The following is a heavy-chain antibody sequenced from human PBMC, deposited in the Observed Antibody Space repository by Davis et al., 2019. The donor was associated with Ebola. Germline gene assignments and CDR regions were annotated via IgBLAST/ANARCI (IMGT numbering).Heavy chain of an antibody. D-gene: IGHD2-21*01. Sequence: GESLKISCAASGFTVSSNYMNWVRQAPGKGLDWVSVIYSGGSTYYADSVKGRFTISRDNSKNTLYLQMNSLRADDTAVYYCVAGGDDDAFDVWGQGTMLTVSS. CDR2: IYSGGST. CDR3: VAGGDDDAFDV. V-gene: IGHV3-66*01. CDR1: GFTVSSNY. J-gene: IGHJ3*01.